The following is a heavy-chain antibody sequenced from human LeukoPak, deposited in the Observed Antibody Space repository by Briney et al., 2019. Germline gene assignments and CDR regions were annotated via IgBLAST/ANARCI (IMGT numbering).Heavy chain of an antibody. D-gene: IGHD1-7*01. Sequence: SETLSLTCAVYGGSFSGYYWGWIRQPPGKGLEWIGEINHSGSTNYNPSLKSRVTISVDTSKNQFSLKLSSVTAADTAVYYCARTSGTRLLPRHWGQGTLVTVSS. V-gene: IGHV4-34*01. CDR3: ARTSGTRLLPRH. CDR1: GGSFSGYY. CDR2: INHSGST. J-gene: IGHJ1*01.